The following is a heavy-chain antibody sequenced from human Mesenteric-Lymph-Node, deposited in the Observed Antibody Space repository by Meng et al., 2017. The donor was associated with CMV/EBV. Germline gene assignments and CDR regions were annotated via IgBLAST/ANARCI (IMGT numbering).Heavy chain of an antibody. D-gene: IGHD3-10*01. V-gene: IGHV3-48*04. CDR2: ISGSSTTI. CDR1: GFTFSSFN. Sequence: GGSLRLSCSASGFTFSSFNMNWVRQAPGKGLEWVSYISGSSTTIYYADSVKGRFTISRDNAKNSLYLLMNSLRAEDTAVYYCARVVEYDYHGLDVWGQGTTVTVSS. J-gene: IGHJ6*02. CDR3: ARVVEYDYHGLDV.